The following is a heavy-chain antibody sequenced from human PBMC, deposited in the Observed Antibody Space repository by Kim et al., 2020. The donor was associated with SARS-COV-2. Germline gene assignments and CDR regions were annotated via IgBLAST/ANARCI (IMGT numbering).Heavy chain of an antibody. CDR3: ARGRNTITMVRGVIKDYYYYGMDV. D-gene: IGHD3-10*01. J-gene: IGHJ6*02. CDR1: GYTFTSYG. V-gene: IGHV1-18*01. CDR2: ISAYNGNT. Sequence: ASVKVSCKASGYTFTSYGISWVRQAPGQGLEWMGWISAYNGNTNYAQKLQGRVTMTTDTSTSTAYMELRSLRSDDTAVYYCARGRNTITMVRGVIKDYYYYGMDVWGQGTTVTVSS.